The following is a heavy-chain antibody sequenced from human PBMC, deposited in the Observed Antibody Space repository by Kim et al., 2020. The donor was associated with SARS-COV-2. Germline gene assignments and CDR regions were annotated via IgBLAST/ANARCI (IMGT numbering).Heavy chain of an antibody. V-gene: IGHV3-23*01. J-gene: IGHJ4*02. D-gene: IGHD2-15*01. CDR1: GFTFSSYA. CDR3: VKSVASGGYFDERGGDY. Sequence: GGSLRLSCAASGFTFSSYAMSWVRQAPGKGLEWVSALSGSGRHTYFADSVKGRFTISRDNSRNTVHLQMNSLSAEDTAVYHCVKSVASGGYFDERGGDYWGQGTLVTVSS. CDR2: LSGSGRHT.